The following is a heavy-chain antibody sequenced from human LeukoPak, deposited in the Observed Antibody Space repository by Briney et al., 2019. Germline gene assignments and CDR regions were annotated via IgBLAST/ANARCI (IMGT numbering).Heavy chain of an antibody. CDR3: ARDLGSSNWQTNWFDS. Sequence: PGRSLILSCAASGFTFTSHGFHWVRQAPGKGLEWIAVIWYDGSKTYYADSVTGRFTISRDNSKSTLYLQMNSLRAEDTAIYYCARDLGSSNWQTNWFDSWGQGTLVTVSS. J-gene: IGHJ5*01. D-gene: IGHD6-13*01. CDR2: IWYDGSKT. CDR1: GFTFTSHG. V-gene: IGHV3-33*01.